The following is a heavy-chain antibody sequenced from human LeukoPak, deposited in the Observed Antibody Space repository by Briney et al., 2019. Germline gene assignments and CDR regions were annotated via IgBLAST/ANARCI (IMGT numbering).Heavy chain of an antibody. CDR3: ARNTSGPDY. Sequence: SETLSLTCAVYGGSFSGYYWSWIRQPPGKGLEWIGEINHSGSTNYNPSLESRVTISADTSKNQFSLKLSSVTAADTAVYYCARNTSGPDYWGQGTLVTVSS. V-gene: IGHV4-34*01. D-gene: IGHD6-19*01. J-gene: IGHJ4*02. CDR1: GGSFSGYY. CDR2: INHSGST.